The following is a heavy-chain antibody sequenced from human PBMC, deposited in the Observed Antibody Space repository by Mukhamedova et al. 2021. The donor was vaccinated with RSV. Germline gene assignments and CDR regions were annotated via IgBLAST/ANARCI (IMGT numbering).Heavy chain of an antibody. CDR1: SYG. CDR3: ARDSLGIAVAGRYFQH. Sequence: SYGMHWVRQAPGKGLEWVAVIWYDGSNKYYADSVKGRFTISRDNSKNTLYLQMNSLRAEDTAVYYCARDSLGIAVAGRYFQHWGQG. D-gene: IGHD6-19*01. J-gene: IGHJ1*01. CDR2: IWYDGSNK. V-gene: IGHV3-33*01.